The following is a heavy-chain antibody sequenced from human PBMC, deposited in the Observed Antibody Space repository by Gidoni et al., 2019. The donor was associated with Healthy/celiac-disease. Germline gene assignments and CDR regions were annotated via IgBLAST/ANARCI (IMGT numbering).Heavy chain of an antibody. V-gene: IGHV4-4*02. CDR2: IYHRGST. CDR3: ARRITMIVPNWFDP. D-gene: IGHD3-22*01. Sequence: QVHLQESGPGLVKPSGTLSLTCAVPGGSISSSNWWSWVRQPPGKGLEWIGEIYHRGSTNYNPSLKTQVTISVNKSKNQFSLKLISLTAADTAVYYCARRITMIVPNWFDPWGQGTLVTVSA. J-gene: IGHJ5*02. CDR1: GGSISSSNW.